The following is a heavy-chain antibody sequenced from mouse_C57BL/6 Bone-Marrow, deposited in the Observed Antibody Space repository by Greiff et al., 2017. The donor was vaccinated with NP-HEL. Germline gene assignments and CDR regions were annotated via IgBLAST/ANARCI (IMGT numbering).Heavy chain of an antibody. Sequence: QVQLQQSGPGLVQPSQSLSITCTVSGFSLTSYGVHWVRQSPGKGLEWLGVIWRGGSTDYNAASMSRLSITKDNSKSQVFFKMNSLQADDTAIYYCAKEDAYYSNYSAYWGQGTLVTVSA. CDR2: IWRGGST. J-gene: IGHJ3*01. CDR3: AKEDAYYSNYSAY. D-gene: IGHD2-5*01. V-gene: IGHV2-5*01. CDR1: GFSLTSYG.